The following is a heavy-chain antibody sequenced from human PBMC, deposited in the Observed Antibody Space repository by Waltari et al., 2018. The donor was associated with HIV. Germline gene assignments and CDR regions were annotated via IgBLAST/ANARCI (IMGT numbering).Heavy chain of an antibody. J-gene: IGHJ4*02. V-gene: IGHV3-21*03. CDR1: GFTFNTFN. Sequence: EVQLVESGGGLVKPGGSLRLCCVVSGFTFNTFNMNLVRQASGKGLEWVSSISSTSSFIYYADSLKGRFTVSRDNAKNSLYLQINNLRAEDTAIYYCASENFWGGPHNWGQGTLVTVSS. D-gene: IGHD3-3*01. CDR3: ASENFWGGPHN. CDR2: ISSTSSFI.